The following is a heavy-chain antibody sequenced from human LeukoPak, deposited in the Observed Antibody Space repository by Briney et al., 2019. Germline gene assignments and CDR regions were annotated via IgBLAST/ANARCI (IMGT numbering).Heavy chain of an antibody. D-gene: IGHD2-15*01. CDR1: GFSFNDYG. CDR2: ISWNGGST. J-gene: IGHJ6*03. Sequence: GGSLRLSCAASGFSFNDYGMSWVRQAPGQGPEWVSGISWNGGSTDYAASVKGRFTISRDNARNSLYLQMNNLRDEDTALYYCVRGGGSIRHSYYYYVDVWGKGTSVTVSS. CDR3: VRGGGSIRHSYYYYVDV. V-gene: IGHV3-20*04.